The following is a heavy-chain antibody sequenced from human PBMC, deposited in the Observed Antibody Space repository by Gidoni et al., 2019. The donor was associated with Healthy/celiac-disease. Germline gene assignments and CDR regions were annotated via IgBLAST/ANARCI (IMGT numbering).Heavy chain of an antibody. Sequence: QLQLQESGPGLVKPSETLSLTCTVSGGSISSSSYYWGWIRQPPGKGLEWIGSIYYSGSTYYNPSLKSRVTISVDTSKNQFSLKLSSVTAADTAVYYCARLISGYSFDYWGQGTLVTVSS. CDR1: GGSISSSSYY. CDR3: ARLISGYSFDY. D-gene: IGHD5-18*01. J-gene: IGHJ4*02. V-gene: IGHV4-39*01. CDR2: IYYSGST.